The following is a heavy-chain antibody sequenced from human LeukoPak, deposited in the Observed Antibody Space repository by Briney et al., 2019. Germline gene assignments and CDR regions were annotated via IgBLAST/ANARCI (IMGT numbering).Heavy chain of an antibody. CDR3: AKDYYSYGSGAFDI. D-gene: IGHD5-18*01. CDR2: ISSSGSTI. CDR1: GFTFSDYY. V-gene: IGHV3-11*01. Sequence: GGSLRLSCAASGFTFSDYYMSWIRQAPGKGLEWVSYISSSGSTIYYADSVKGRFTISRDNAKNSLYLQMNSLRAEDMALYYCAKDYYSYGSGAFDIWGQGTMVTVSP. J-gene: IGHJ3*02.